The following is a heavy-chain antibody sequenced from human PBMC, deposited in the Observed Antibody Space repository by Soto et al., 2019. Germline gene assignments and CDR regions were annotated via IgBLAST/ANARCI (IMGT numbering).Heavy chain of an antibody. Sequence: ASVKVSCKASGYTFTSYGISWVRQAPGQGLEWMGWISAYNGNTNYAQKLQGRVTMTTDTSTSTAYMELRSLRSDDTAVYYCARDNVTMIVVAADAFGSWGQGKRVTLPS. J-gene: IGHJ3*02. CDR2: ISAYNGNT. CDR1: GYTFTSYG. CDR3: ARDNVTMIVVAADAFGS. D-gene: IGHD3-22*01. V-gene: IGHV1-18*01.